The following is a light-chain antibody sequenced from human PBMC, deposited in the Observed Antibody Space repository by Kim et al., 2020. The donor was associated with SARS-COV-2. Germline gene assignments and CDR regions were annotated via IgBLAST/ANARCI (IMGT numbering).Light chain of an antibody. CDR1: YLRMYY. Sequence: LRQTVRITCQGHYLRMYYASWYQQKPGQAPPLVIFARNNRPSGIPDRFSGSSSGNTASLTITGAQAEDEADYYCKSRDSSGNLLVFGGGTQLTVL. J-gene: IGLJ2*01. CDR3: KSRDSSGNLLV. CDR2: ARN. V-gene: IGLV3-19*01.